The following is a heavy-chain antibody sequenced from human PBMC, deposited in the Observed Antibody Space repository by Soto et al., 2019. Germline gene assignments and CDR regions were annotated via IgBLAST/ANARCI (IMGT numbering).Heavy chain of an antibody. CDR1: GYNFRGYY. Sequence: QAQLMQSGAEVRKPGTSVKVSCETSGYNFRGYYVHWVRQAPGHGLQWLGRIDPTSGDTDYAQTFHARIAVTRGTYLASVYIDLISLTSHDTAVYFCARAPPGLMSTDFDFWGQGTPVVVSS. CDR3: ARAPPGLMSTDFDF. CDR2: IDPTSGDT. J-gene: IGHJ4*02. V-gene: IGHV1-2*06.